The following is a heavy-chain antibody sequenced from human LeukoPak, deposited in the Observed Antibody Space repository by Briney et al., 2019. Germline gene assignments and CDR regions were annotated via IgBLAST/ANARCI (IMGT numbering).Heavy chain of an antibody. CDR1: GRPIRSGSYY. CDR3: ARNTVTKNLYYYYYMDV. J-gene: IGHJ6*03. CDR2: IYTSGST. D-gene: IGHD4-17*01. Sequence: SSETLSLTCTVSGRPIRSGSYYWSWIRQPAGKGLEWIGRIYTSGSTNYNPSLKRRVTILVDTSKNQFSLKLSSVTAADTAVYYCARNTVTKNLYYYYYMDVWGKGTTVTVSS. V-gene: IGHV4-61*02.